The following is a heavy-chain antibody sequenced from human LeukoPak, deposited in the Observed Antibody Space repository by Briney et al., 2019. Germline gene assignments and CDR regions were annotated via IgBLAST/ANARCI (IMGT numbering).Heavy chain of an antibody. J-gene: IGHJ3*02. Sequence: PSETLSLTCTVSGGSISSSSYYWGWIRQPPGKGLEWNGYIYYSGSTYYNPSLKSRVTISVDTSKNQFSLKLSSVTAADTAVYYCARDKDSGVVVPAAPSHAFDIWGQGTMVTVSS. V-gene: IGHV4-31*03. D-gene: IGHD2-2*01. CDR1: GGSISSSSYY. CDR2: IYYSGST. CDR3: ARDKDSGVVVPAAPSHAFDI.